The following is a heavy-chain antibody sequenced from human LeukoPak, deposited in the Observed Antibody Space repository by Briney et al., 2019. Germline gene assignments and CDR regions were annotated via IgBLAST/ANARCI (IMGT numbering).Heavy chain of an antibody. J-gene: IGHJ3*02. CDR1: GGTFSSYA. Sequence: EASVKVSCKASGGTFSSYAISWVRQAPGQGLEWMGWINPNSGGTNYAQKFQGRVTMTRDTSISTAYMELSRLRSDDTAVYYCASPLVSSLLDIWGQGTMVTVSS. CDR3: ASPLVSSLLDI. V-gene: IGHV1-2*02. D-gene: IGHD6-13*01. CDR2: INPNSGGT.